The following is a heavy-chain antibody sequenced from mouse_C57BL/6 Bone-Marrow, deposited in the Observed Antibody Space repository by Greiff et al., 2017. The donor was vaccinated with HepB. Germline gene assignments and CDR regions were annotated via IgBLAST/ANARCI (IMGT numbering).Heavy chain of an antibody. V-gene: IGHV14-4*01. CDR2: IDPENGDT. CDR1: GFNIKDDY. Sequence: EVKVVESGAELVRPGASVKLSCTASGFNIKDDYMHWVKQRPEQGLEWTGWIDPENGDTEYASKFQGKATITADTSSNTAYLQLSSLTSEDTAVYYCTTYGWDWYFDVWGTGTTVTVSS. J-gene: IGHJ1*03. D-gene: IGHD1-1*02. CDR3: TTYGWDWYFDV.